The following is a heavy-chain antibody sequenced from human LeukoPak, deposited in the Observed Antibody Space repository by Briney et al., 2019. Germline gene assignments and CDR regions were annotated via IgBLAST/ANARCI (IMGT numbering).Heavy chain of an antibody. V-gene: IGHV1-2*02. Sequence: ASVKVSCKASGYTFTGYYMHWVRQAPGQGLEWMGWINPNSGGTNYAQKFQGRVTMTRDTSISTAYMELSRLRSDDTAVYYCARGQAVADIRGDYWGQGTLVTVSS. CDR1: GYTFTGYY. D-gene: IGHD6-19*01. CDR3: ARGQAVADIRGDY. CDR2: INPNSGGT. J-gene: IGHJ4*02.